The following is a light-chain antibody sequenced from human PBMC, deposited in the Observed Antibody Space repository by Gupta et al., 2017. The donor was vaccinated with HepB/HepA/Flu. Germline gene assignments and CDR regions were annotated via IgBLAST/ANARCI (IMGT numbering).Light chain of an antibody. V-gene: IGKV3-15*01. CDR1: QSVSSN. CDR2: GTS. J-gene: IGKJ4*01. Sequence: EIVMTQSPATLSVSPGERATLSCRASQSVSSNFAWYQQKPGQAPRLLIYGTSTRATGIPARFSGSGSGTDFTLTISSLQAEDFAIYYCQQYNDWPLTFGGGTKVEIK. CDR3: QQYNDWPLT.